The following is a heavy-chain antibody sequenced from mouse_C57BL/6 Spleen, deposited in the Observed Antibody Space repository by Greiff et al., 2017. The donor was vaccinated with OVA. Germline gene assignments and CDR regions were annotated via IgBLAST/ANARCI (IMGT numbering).Heavy chain of an antibody. CDR1: GFTFSDYG. D-gene: IGHD1-1*01. Sequence: EVMLVESGGGLVQPGGSLKLSCAASGFTFSDYGMAWVRQAPRQGPEWVAFISNLAYSIYYADTVTGRFTISRENAKNTPYLQMSSLTSEDTAMYDCARHERVITAGAGAMDYWGQGTSVTVSA. CDR3: ARHERVITAGAGAMDY. J-gene: IGHJ4*01. CDR2: ISNLAYSI. V-gene: IGHV5-15*01.